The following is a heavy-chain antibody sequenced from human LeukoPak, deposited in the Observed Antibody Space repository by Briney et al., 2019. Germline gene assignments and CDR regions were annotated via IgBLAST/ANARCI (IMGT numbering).Heavy chain of an antibody. Sequence: GGSLRLSCAASGFTFSSYAMSWVRQAPGKGLEWVSAISGSGVSTYYADSVKGRFTISRDNSKNTLYLQMNSLRAEDTAVYYCAKVDYDSSGYYPYFHLWGQGTLVTVSS. D-gene: IGHD3-22*01. CDR2: ISGSGVST. CDR1: GFTFSSYA. V-gene: IGHV3-23*01. CDR3: AKVDYDSSGYYPYFHL. J-gene: IGHJ1*01.